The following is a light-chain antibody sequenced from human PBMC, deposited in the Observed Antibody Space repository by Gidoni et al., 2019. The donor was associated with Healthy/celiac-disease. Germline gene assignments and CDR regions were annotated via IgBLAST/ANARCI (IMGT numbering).Light chain of an antibody. V-gene: IGKV4-1*01. CDR3: QQYYSSPLT. CDR2: WAS. J-gene: IGKJ4*01. Sequence: DIVTTQSPDYLAVSLVERATINCKFSQSVLYSSNNKNYLAWYQQKPGQPPKLLIYWASSRESGVPERFSGSGSGTDFTLTISSLQAEDVAVYYCQQYYSSPLTFGGGTKVEIK. CDR1: QSVLYSSNNKNY.